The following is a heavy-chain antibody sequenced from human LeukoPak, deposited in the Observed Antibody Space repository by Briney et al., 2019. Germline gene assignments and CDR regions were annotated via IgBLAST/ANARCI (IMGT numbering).Heavy chain of an antibody. D-gene: IGHD2-21*01. V-gene: IGHV3-30*04. Sequence: GGSLRLSCAASGFTFSTYAMHWVCQAPGKGLEWVGLVTSNGRTKYYADSVKGRFTVSRDDSKNTLYLQMNSLGAEDTAVYYCARIFSAYLYYFDYWGQGTLVTVSS. CDR2: VTSNGRTK. J-gene: IGHJ4*02. CDR1: GFTFSTYA. CDR3: ARIFSAYLYYFDY.